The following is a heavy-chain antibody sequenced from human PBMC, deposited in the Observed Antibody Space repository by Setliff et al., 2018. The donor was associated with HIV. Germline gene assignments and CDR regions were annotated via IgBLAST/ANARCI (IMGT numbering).Heavy chain of an antibody. CDR2: IIPILGVA. V-gene: IGHV1-69*02. Sequence: ASVKVSCKASRSTFNSHTINWVRQAPGQGLDWMGRIIPILGVANSAQRFQGKVTITADKSTSTAYMELTSLRFDDTAMYYCVRGVQSPPHYSYYYMDVWGEGTMVTVSS. CDR3: VRGVQSPPHYSYYYMDV. D-gene: IGHD3-3*01. CDR1: RSTFNSHT. J-gene: IGHJ6*03.